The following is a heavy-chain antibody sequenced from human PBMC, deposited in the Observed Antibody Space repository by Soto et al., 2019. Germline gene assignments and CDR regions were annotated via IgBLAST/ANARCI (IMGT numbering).Heavy chain of an antibody. V-gene: IGHV4-30-4*03. CDR2: IHYSRGT. J-gene: IGHJ6*02. Sequence: SETLSLTCTVSGGSISSVDYYWSWIRQPPGKGLEWVGHIHYSRGTDYNPSLKSRLTISLDNSKNTLYLQMNSLRAEDTAVYYCKASDYYGMDVWGQGTTVTVSS. CDR1: GGSISSVDYY. CDR3: KASDYYGMDV.